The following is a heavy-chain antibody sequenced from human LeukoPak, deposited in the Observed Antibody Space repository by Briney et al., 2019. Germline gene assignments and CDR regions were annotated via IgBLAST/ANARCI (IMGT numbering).Heavy chain of an antibody. J-gene: IGHJ4*02. CDR1: GGSFSGYY. D-gene: IGHD5-24*01. CDR3: AGSLEMATISFDC. CDR2: INHSGST. Sequence: SETLSLTCAVYGGSFSGYYWSWIRQPPGKGLEWIGEINHSGSTNYNPSLKSRVTISVDTSKNQFSLKLSSVTAADTAVYYCAGSLEMATISFDCWGQGTLVTVSS. V-gene: IGHV4-34*01.